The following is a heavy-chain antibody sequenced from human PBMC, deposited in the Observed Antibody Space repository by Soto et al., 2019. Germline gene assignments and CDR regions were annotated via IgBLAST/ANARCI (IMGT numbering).Heavy chain of an antibody. CDR1: GYSFTSYW. Sequence: WESPKIPCKGSGYSFTSYWIVRVRQIPRKGLEWMGIIYPGDSDTRYSPSFQGQVTISADKSISTAYLQWSSLKASDTAMYYCARHSIAAAGWYYYYYGMDVWGQGTTVTVSS. J-gene: IGHJ6*02. CDR3: ARHSIAAAGWYYYYYGMDV. V-gene: IGHV5-51*01. CDR2: IYPGDSDT. D-gene: IGHD6-13*01.